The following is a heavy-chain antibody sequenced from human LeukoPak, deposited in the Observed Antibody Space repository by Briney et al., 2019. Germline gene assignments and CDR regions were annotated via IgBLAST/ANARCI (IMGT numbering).Heavy chain of an antibody. V-gene: IGHV1-2*02. CDR2: INPNSGVT. Sequence: GASVKVSCEASGYTFTDHYIQWVRQAPGQGLEWMGWINPNSGVTHYAQKFHGRVTLTRDTSIRTAYMELSRLTTGDTAVYYCARDPRFTMYGVANPRDVFWGQGALVSVSS. CDR1: GYTFTDHY. D-gene: IGHD3-3*01. J-gene: IGHJ4*02. CDR3: ARDPRFTMYGVANPRDVF.